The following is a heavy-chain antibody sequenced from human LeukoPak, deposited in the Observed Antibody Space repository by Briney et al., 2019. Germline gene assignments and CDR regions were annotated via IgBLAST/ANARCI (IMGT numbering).Heavy chain of an antibody. J-gene: IGHJ4*02. CDR3: ARDGDILTGYYSFDY. V-gene: IGHV3-7*01. Sequence: GGSLRLSCAASGFTFSSDAISWVRQAPGKGLEWVANIKQDGSEKYYVDSVKGRFTISRDNAKNSLYLQMNSLRAEDTAVYYCARDGDILTGYYSFDYWGQGTLVTVSS. CDR2: IKQDGSEK. D-gene: IGHD3-9*01. CDR1: GFTFSSDA.